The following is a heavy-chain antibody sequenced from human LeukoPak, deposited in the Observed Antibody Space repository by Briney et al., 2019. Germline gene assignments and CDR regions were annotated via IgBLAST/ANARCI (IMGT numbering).Heavy chain of an antibody. Sequence: SVKVSCKASGGTFSSYAISWVRQAPGQGLEWMGGIIPIFGTANYAQKFQGRVTITADESTSTAYMELSSLRSEDTAVYYCARLYDILTGYSINQDAYFDYWGQGTLVTVSS. CDR2: IIPIFGTA. D-gene: IGHD3-9*01. J-gene: IGHJ4*02. CDR1: GGTFSSYA. CDR3: ARLYDILTGYSINQDAYFDY. V-gene: IGHV1-69*13.